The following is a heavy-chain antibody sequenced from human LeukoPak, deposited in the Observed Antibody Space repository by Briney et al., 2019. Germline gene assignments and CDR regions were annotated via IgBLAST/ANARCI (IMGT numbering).Heavy chain of an antibody. D-gene: IGHD6-13*01. Sequence: ASVKVSCKASGYTFTGYYMHWVRQAPGQGLEWMGWIHPDSGGTDYAQKFQGRVTMTRDTSISTAYMELSNLRSDDTAVYYCARGVTQREAAAAVYWGQGTLVTVSS. V-gene: IGHV1-2*02. J-gene: IGHJ4*02. CDR2: IHPDSGGT. CDR3: ARGVTQREAAAAVY. CDR1: GYTFTGYY.